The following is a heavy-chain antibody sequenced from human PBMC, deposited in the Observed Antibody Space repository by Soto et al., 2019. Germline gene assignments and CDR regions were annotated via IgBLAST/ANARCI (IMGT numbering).Heavy chain of an antibody. Sequence: SVKVSCKASGFTFTSSAVQWVRQARGQRLEWKGWIVVGSGNTNYAQKNQERVTITRDMSTSTAYMELSSLRSEDTAVYYCAAGYVGYCSGASCYSSVGDCWGQGTLVTVSS. J-gene: IGHJ4*02. CDR2: IVVGSGNT. V-gene: IGHV1-58*01. CDR1: GFTFTSSA. CDR3: AAGYVGYCSGASCYSSVGDC. D-gene: IGHD2-15*01.